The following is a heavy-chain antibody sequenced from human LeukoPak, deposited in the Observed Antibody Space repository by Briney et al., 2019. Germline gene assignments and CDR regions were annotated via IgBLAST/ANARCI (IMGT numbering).Heavy chain of an antibody. J-gene: IGHJ4*02. CDR2: INPDGSTK. V-gene: IGHV3-7*01. Sequence: GGSLRLSCAASGFTFSSTWMAWVRQAPGKGLEWVANINPDGSTKQYVDSVKGRFTISRDNAKNSLHLQMNSLTAEDTAVYYCARDQSGSLDYWGQGTLLTVSS. CDR3: ARDQSGSLDY. CDR1: GFTFSSTW. D-gene: IGHD1-26*01.